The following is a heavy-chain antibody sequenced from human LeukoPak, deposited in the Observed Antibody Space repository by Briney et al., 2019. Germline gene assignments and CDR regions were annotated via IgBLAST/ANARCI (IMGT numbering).Heavy chain of an antibody. CDR2: ISSSGSTI. D-gene: IGHD3-10*01. CDR3: ARDAITMVRGVSIDY. V-gene: IGHV3-11*01. CDR1: GFTVSSNY. J-gene: IGHJ4*02. Sequence: GGSLRLSCAASGFTVSSNYMSWIRQAPGKGLEWVSYISSSGSTIYYADSVKGRFTISRDNAKNSLYLQMNSLRAEDTAVYYCARDAITMVRGVSIDYWGQGTLVTVSS.